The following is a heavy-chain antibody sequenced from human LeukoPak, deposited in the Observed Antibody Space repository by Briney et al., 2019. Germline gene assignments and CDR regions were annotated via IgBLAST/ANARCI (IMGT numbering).Heavy chain of an antibody. D-gene: IGHD6-25*01. CDR2: IKEDGNEK. V-gene: IGHV3-7*01. J-gene: IGHJ4*02. Sequence: GGSMRLSCAASGFTFSSHWMSWVRQAPGKGLEWVDNIKEDGNEKYYVDSGKGRFTISRDNARNSLYLQMNSLRTEDTAVYYCARYNSGLSDYWGQGTQVTVSS. CDR1: GFTFSSHW. CDR3: ARYNSGLSDY.